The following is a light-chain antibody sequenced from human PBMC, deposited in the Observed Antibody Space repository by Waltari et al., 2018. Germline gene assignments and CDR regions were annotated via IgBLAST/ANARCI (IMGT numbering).Light chain of an antibody. CDR3: KARDSSGNPWV. CDR1: SLRTYY. Sequence: SSELTQDPAVSVALGQTVRITCQGDSLRTYYASWYQQRPGQAPILVICGKNHRTSGIPDRFSGSTSGNTASLTITVAQADDEAIYFCKARDSSGNPWVFGGGTKLTVL. J-gene: IGLJ3*02. V-gene: IGLV3-19*01. CDR2: GKN.